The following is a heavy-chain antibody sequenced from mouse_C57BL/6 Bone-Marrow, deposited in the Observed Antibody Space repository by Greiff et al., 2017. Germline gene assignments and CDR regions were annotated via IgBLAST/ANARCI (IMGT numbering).Heavy chain of an antibody. CDR3: ALYYGYDWFAY. D-gene: IGHD2-2*01. Sequence: EVQLQQSGPELVKPGASVKIPCKASGYTFTDYNMDWVKQSHGKSLEWIGDINPNNGGTIYNQKFKGKATLTVDKSSSTAYMELRSLTSEDTAVYYCALYYGYDWFAYWGQGTLVTVSA. CDR1: GYTFTDYN. J-gene: IGHJ3*01. CDR2: INPNNGGT. V-gene: IGHV1-18*01.